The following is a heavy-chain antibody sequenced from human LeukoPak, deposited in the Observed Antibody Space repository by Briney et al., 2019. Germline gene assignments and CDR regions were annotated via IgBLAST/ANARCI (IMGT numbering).Heavy chain of an antibody. D-gene: IGHD2-15*01. V-gene: IGHV3-21*01. CDR3: ARDVTPPIYCSGGSCYGNFDY. Sequence: GGSLRLSCAASGFTFSSYSMKWVRQAPGKGLEWVSPISSSSSYIFYADSVKGRFTISRDNAKNSLYLQMNSLRAEDTAVYYCARDVTPPIYCSGGSCYGNFDYWGQGTLVTVSS. J-gene: IGHJ4*02. CDR2: ISSSSSYI. CDR1: GFTFSSYS.